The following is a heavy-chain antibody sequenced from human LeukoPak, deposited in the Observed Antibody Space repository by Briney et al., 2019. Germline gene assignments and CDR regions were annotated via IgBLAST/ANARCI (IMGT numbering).Heavy chain of an antibody. CDR2: YDPEDGET. CDR1: GYTLSESS. Sequence: ASVKVSCKVSGYTLSESSIHWVRQAPGKGLEWMGGYDPEDGETFSAQKFQGRVTMTEDTSTDTAHMELSSLRSEDTAVYYCATDPYSGGRLGEFDFWGQGTLVTVSP. V-gene: IGHV1-24*01. J-gene: IGHJ4*02. D-gene: IGHD1-26*01. CDR3: ATDPYSGGRLGEFDF.